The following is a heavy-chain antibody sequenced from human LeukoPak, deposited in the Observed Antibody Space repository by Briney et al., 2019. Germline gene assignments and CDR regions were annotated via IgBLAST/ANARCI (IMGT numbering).Heavy chain of an antibody. Sequence: ASVKVSCKASGYTFTSYYMHWVRQAPGQGLEWMGIINPGGGSTSYAQKFQGRVTMTRDTSTSTVYMELSSLRSEDTAVYYCARGSEGIFGVVPIDYWGQGTLVTVSS. CDR3: ARGSEGIFGVVPIDY. CDR1: GYTFTSYY. V-gene: IGHV1-46*01. CDR2: INPGGGST. D-gene: IGHD3-3*01. J-gene: IGHJ4*02.